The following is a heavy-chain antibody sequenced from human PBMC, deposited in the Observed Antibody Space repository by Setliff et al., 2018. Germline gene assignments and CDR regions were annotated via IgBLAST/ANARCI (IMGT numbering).Heavy chain of an antibody. Sequence: ASVKVSCKASADTFTGYYVHWVRQAPGQGLEWMGWINGNSGDYTNYAQKFQGRVTMTRDTSTTTVYMELSSLRSDDTAVYYCARAPLESGYYYGQGHYFDYWGQGTLVTVSS. V-gene: IGHV1-2*02. CDR1: ADTFTGYY. CDR2: INGNSGDYT. CDR3: ARAPLESGYYYGQGHYFDY. J-gene: IGHJ4*02. D-gene: IGHD5-18*01.